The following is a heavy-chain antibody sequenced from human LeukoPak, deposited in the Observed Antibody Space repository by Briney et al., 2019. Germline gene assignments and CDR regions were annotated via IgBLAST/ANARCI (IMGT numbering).Heavy chain of an antibody. J-gene: IGHJ5*02. CDR1: GYTFTGYY. V-gene: IGHV1-2*02. CDR3: ARGGSYSYGLNWFDP. D-gene: IGHD5-18*01. Sequence: ASVNVSCKASGYTFTGYYMHWVRQAPGQGPEWVGWINPNSGGTNYAQKFQGRVTMTRDTSISTAYMELSRLRSDDTAVYYCARGGSYSYGLNWFDPWGQGTLVTVSS. CDR2: INPNSGGT.